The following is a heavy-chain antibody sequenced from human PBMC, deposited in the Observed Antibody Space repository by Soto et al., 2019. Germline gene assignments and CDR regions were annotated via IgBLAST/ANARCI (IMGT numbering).Heavy chain of an antibody. Sequence: ASVKVSCKASGYTFIGYYIHWVRQAPGQGLEWMGWINPNSGGTNYAQRFQGWVTMTRDRSISTAYMELSRLKSDDTAVYYCARVGRGLASLGYYRMDVWGQGTTVTVSS. CDR3: ARVGRGLASLGYYRMDV. CDR2: INPNSGGT. D-gene: IGHD3-22*01. CDR1: GYTFIGYY. J-gene: IGHJ6*02. V-gene: IGHV1-2*04.